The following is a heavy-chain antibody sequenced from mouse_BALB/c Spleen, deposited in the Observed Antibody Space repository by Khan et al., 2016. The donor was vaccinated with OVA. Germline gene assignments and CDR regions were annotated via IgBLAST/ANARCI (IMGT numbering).Heavy chain of an antibody. D-gene: IGHD2-14*01. Sequence: HRQQSGAELARPGASVKMSCKASGYTFTTYTIHWVKQRPGQGLEWIGYIIPSNDYTNYNQKFKDRATLTADKSSSTAYMQLSSLTSEDSAVYYCVXEGAYYRSDGWFAYWGQGTLVTVSA. J-gene: IGHJ3*01. CDR1: GYTFTTYT. CDR3: VXEGAYYRSDGWFAY. V-gene: IGHV1-4*01. CDR2: IIPSNDYT.